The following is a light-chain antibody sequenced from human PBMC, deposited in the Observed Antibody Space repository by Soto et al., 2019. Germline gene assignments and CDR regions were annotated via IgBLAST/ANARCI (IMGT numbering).Light chain of an antibody. Sequence: DIQMPQSPSYMFAFVGDRVTVTCPASQDITNYLNWYQQKPGKAPRLLLYDASSLETGVPSRFSGSGSGTDFTFTISSLQPEDIATYYCQHYDHLPITFAQGRRPAIK. V-gene: IGKV1-33*01. J-gene: IGKJ5*01. CDR1: QDITNY. CDR3: QHYDHLPIT. CDR2: DAS.